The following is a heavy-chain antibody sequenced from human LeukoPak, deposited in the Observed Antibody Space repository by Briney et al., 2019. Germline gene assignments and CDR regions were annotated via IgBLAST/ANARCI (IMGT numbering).Heavy chain of an antibody. CDR1: GGTFSSYT. V-gene: IGHV1-8*02. Sequence: GASVTLSCKASGGTFSSYTINWVRQATGQGIEWMGWMNPNSGNTGYAQKFQGRVTMTRNTSISTAYMELSSLRSEDTAVYYCARGYNDAFDIWGQGTMVTVSS. D-gene: IGHD1-14*01. CDR2: MNPNSGNT. CDR3: ARGYNDAFDI. J-gene: IGHJ3*02.